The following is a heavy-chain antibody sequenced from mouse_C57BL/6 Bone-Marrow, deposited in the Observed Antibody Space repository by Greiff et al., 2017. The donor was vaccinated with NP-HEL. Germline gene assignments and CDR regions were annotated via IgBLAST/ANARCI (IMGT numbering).Heavy chain of an antibody. CDR1: GYTFTDYE. J-gene: IGHJ2*01. CDR3: TRGLYDYVFY. V-gene: IGHV1-15*01. CDR2: IDPETGGT. Sequence: VQLQQSGAELVRPGASVTLSCKASGYTFTDYEMHWVKQTPVHGLEWIGAIDPETGGTAYNQKFKGKAILTADKSSSTAYMELRSLTSEDSAVYYCTRGLYDYVFYWGQGTTLTVSS. D-gene: IGHD2-4*01.